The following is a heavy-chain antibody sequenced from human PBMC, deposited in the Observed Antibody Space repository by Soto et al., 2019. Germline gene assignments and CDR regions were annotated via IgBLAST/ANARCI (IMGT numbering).Heavy chain of an antibody. Sequence: GGSLRLSCSASGFTFSSYAMHWVRQAPGKGLEYVSAISSNGGSTYYADSVKGRFTISRENSKNTLYLQMRSLRAEDTAVYYCVKEGYSTSSGTNWGQGTLVTVSS. CDR3: VKEGYSTSSGTN. V-gene: IGHV3-64D*06. CDR2: ISSNGGST. CDR1: GFTFSSYA. D-gene: IGHD6-6*01. J-gene: IGHJ4*02.